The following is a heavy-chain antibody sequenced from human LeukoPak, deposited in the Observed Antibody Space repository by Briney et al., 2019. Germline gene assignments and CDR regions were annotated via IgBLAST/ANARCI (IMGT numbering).Heavy chain of an antibody. Sequence: GGSLRLSCAASGFTFSSYAMSWVRQAPGKGLEWVSGITATGGSTYYADSVKGRFTISKDSSKNTVSLQMNSLRPDDTAMYYCAKDKGESGYFDYWGQGTLVTVSS. CDR1: GFTFSSYA. CDR3: AKDKGESGYFDY. CDR2: ITATGGST. D-gene: IGHD1-26*01. V-gene: IGHV3-23*01. J-gene: IGHJ4*02.